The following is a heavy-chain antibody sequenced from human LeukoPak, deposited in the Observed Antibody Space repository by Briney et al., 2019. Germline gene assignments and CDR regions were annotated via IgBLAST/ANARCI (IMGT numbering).Heavy chain of an antibody. V-gene: IGHV3-23*01. D-gene: IGHD6-19*01. Sequence: GSLRLSCAASGFTFSNYAMSWVRQAPGKGLEWVSGISGSSGSTYNADSVKGRFTISRDNSKNTLYLQVNSLRAEDTAVYYCARASVAGWYYFDYWGQGTLVTVSS. CDR1: GFTFSNYA. CDR2: ISGSSGST. J-gene: IGHJ4*02. CDR3: ARASVAGWYYFDY.